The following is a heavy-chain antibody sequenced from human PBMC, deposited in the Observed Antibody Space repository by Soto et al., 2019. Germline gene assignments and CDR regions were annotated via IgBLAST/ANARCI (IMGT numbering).Heavy chain of an antibody. J-gene: IGHJ4*02. D-gene: IGHD3-16*01. CDR2: ISGSGGKS. CDR1: GFTFSNYA. V-gene: IGHV3-23*01. Sequence: EVQLLDSGGGLVQPGGSLRLSCAASGFTFSNYAMTWVRQGPGKGLEWVSGISGSGGKSYYADSVKGRFTISRDNSKSTLYLQINSLRAEDTAVYYCAKAYFVWSSEQPYYFDYWGQGTLVTVPS. CDR3: AKAYFVWSSEQPYYFDY.